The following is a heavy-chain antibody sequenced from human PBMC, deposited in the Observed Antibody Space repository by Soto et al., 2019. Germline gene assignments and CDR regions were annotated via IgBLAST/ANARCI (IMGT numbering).Heavy chain of an antibody. Sequence: EVHLVESGGGLVKPGGSLRLSCAVSGFTFSSCTMNWVRQAAGKGLVWVSSISPSTSHIYYVDSVKGRFTITRDNAKNSLFRQMYSPRAEDTAVYYCSGCSGGACHQTYGMDVWGQGATVKVSS. CDR2: ISPSTSHI. CDR3: SGCSGGACHQTYGMDV. CDR1: GFTFSSCT. V-gene: IGHV3-21*04. D-gene: IGHD2-15*01. J-gene: IGHJ6*02.